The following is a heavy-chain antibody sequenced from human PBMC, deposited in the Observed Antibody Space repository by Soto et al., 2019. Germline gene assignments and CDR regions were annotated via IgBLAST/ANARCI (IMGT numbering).Heavy chain of an antibody. CDR3: ARVVNNGVPLEDDY. V-gene: IGHV1-18*04. D-gene: IGHD2-8*01. J-gene: IGHJ4*02. Sequence: QPQLVQAGPEVRKPGASVNVSCKDSGYTFTTYGISWVRQAPVQGLEWMGWIGGYNGDSHNAQKFQDRLTMTRDTSTKTTYTELRSLCSNDTDVNYCARVVNNGVPLEDDYGGKGTQVISSS. CDR2: IGGYNGDS. CDR1: GYTFTTYG.